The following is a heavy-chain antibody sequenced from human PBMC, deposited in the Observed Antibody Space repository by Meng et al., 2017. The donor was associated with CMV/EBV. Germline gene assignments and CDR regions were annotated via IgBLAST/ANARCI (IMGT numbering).Heavy chain of an antibody. D-gene: IGHD3-3*01. CDR2: IYYSGST. V-gene: IGHV4-61*01. CDR1: GGSVSSGSYY. CDR3: ARESTIFGVVIPNYYYYGMDV. Sequence: SETLSLTCTVSGGSVSSGSYYWSWIRQPPGKGLEWIGYIYYSGSTNYNPSLKSRVTISVDTSKNQFSLKLSSVTAADTAVYYCARESTIFGVVIPNYYYYGMDVWGQGTTVTVSS. J-gene: IGHJ6*02.